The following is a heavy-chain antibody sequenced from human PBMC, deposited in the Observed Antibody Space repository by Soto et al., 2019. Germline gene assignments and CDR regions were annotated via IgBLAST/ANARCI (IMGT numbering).Heavy chain of an antibody. Sequence: PGGSLRLSCAASGFTFSNAWMSWVRQAPGKGLEWVGRIKSKTDGGTTDYAAPVKGRFTISRDDSKNTLYLQMNSLKTEDTAVYYCTTLETRSVPDAFDIWGQGTMVTVSS. CDR1: GFTFSNAW. CDR2: IKSKTDGGTT. J-gene: IGHJ3*02. D-gene: IGHD3-10*01. V-gene: IGHV3-15*01. CDR3: TTLETRSVPDAFDI.